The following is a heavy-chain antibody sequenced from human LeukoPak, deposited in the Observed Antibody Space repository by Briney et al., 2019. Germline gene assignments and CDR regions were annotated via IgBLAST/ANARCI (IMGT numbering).Heavy chain of an antibody. CDR1: GFTFSSYS. CDR2: ISSSSSYI. D-gene: IGHD3-9*01. J-gene: IGHJ4*02. CDR3: ASKVKYYDILTGPLS. Sequence: PGGSLRLSCAASGFTFSSYSMNWVRQAPGKGVEWVSSISSSSSYIYYADSVKGRFTISRDNAKNSLYLQMNSLRAEDTAVYYCASKVKYYDILTGPLSWGQGTLVTVSS. V-gene: IGHV3-21*01.